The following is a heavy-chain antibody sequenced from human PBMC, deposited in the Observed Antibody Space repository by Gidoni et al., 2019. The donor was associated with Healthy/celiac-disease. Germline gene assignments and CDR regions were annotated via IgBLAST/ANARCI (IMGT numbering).Heavy chain of an antibody. CDR1: GYTFTSYA. CDR3: ARGKGAYYYDSSGYCDY. V-gene: IGHV1-3*01. CDR2: INAGNGNT. D-gene: IGHD3-22*01. J-gene: IGHJ4*02. Sequence: QVQLVQSGAEVKKPGASVKVSCKASGYTFTSYAMHWVRQAPGQRLEWMGWINAGNGNTKYSQKFQGRVTITRDTSASTAYMELSSLRSEDTAVYYCARGKGAYYYDSSGYCDYWGQGTLVTVSS.